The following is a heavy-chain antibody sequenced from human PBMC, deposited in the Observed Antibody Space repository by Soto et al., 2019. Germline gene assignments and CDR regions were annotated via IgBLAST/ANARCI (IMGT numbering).Heavy chain of an antibody. V-gene: IGHV3-48*01. Sequence: GGSLRLSCAASGFTFSSYSMIWVRQAPGKGLEWVSYISSSSSTIYYADSVKGRFTISRDNAKNSLYLQMNSLRAEDTAVYYCARQAYNWNALGDGYYSYTDVWGKGTTLTVSS. D-gene: IGHD1-1*01. CDR1: GFTFSSYS. J-gene: IGHJ6*03. CDR2: ISSSSSTI. CDR3: ARQAYNWNALGDGYYSYTDV.